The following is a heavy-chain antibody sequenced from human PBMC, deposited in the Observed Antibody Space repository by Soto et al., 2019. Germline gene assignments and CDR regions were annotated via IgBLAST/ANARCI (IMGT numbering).Heavy chain of an antibody. CDR2: TIPIFGTA. CDR3: ARALRWGSSWQGDY. V-gene: IGHV1-69*01. Sequence: QVQLVQSGAEVKKPGSSVKVSCKASGGTFSSYAISWVRQAPGQGLEWMGGTIPIFGTANYAQKFQGRVTITADESTSTAYMELSSLRSEDTAVYYCARALRWGSSWQGDYWGQGTLVTVSS. J-gene: IGHJ4*02. CDR1: GGTFSSYA. D-gene: IGHD6-13*01.